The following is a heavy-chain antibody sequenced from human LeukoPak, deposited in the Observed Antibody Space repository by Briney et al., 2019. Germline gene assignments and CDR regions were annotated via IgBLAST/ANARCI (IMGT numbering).Heavy chain of an antibody. CDR2: ISDSTDNT. D-gene: IGHD4-11*01. J-gene: IGHJ3*02. CDR3: AGYDYLRVDGLDAFDI. CDR1: GFTFSSYA. V-gene: IGHV3-23*01. Sequence: GGSLRLSCAASGFTFSSYAMSWVRQSPRKGLEWVSAISDSTDNTYYADSVKGRFTISRDNSKNTLYLQMSSLRAEDTAVYYCAGYDYLRVDGLDAFDIWGQGTMVTVSS.